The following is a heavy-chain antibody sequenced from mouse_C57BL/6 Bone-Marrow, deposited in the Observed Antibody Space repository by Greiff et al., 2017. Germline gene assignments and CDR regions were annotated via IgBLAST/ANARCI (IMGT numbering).Heavy chain of an antibody. Sequence: VQLVESGAELARPGASVKLSCKASGYTFTSYGISWVKQRTGQGLEWIGEIYPRSGNTYYNEKFKGKATLTADKSSSTAYMELRSLTSEDSAVYFVAIRIIITAVVANYFDYWGQGTTLTVSS. CDR3: AIRIIITAVVANYFDY. J-gene: IGHJ2*01. CDR1: GYTFTSYG. V-gene: IGHV1-81*01. D-gene: IGHD1-1*01. CDR2: IYPRSGNT.